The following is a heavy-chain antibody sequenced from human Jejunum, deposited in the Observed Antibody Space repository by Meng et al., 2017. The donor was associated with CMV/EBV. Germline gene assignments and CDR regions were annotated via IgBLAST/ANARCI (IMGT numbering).Heavy chain of an antibody. D-gene: IGHD6-6*01. CDR2: ITGSGSRT. V-gene: IGHV3-23*01. CDR1: GFSFKNFD. CDR3: DASDY. Sequence: PGWSLILSCGASGFSFKNFDMSWARQAPGNGLEWVASITGSGSRTHYADSVKGRFTISRDNSKNTLYLQINSLRVEDTAIYYCDASDYWGQGTLVTVSS. J-gene: IGHJ4*02.